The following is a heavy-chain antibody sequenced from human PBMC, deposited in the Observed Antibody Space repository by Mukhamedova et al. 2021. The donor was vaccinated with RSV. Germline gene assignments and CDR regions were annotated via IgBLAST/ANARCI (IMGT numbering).Heavy chain of an antibody. J-gene: IGHJ5*02. Sequence: GQGLEWMGIINPSGGSXSYAQKFQGRVTMTRDTSTSTVYMELSSLRSEDTAVYYCARGGTVVTRNWFYPSVQGTLVTVSS. D-gene: IGHD4-23*01. CDR3: ARGGTVVTRNWFYP. CDR2: INPSGGSX. V-gene: IGHV1-46*01.